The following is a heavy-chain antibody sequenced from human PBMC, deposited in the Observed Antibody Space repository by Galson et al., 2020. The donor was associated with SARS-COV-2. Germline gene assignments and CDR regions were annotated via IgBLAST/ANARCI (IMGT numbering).Heavy chain of an antibody. CDR2: ITTSGTST. CDR1: GFTFSSYA. J-gene: IGHJ5*02. CDR3: AKARVPAAVKWFDP. Sequence: GESLKISCAASGFTFSSYAMSWVRQAPGRGLEWVSTITTSGTSTYYADSVKGRFTISRDNSKNTLYLQINILRAEDTAVYYCAKARVPAAVKWFDPWGQGTLVTVSS. V-gene: IGHV3-23*01. D-gene: IGHD2-2*01.